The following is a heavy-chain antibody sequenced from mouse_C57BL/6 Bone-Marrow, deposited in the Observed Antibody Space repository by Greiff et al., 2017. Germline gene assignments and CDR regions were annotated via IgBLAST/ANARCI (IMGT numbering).Heavy chain of an antibody. J-gene: IGHJ3*01. CDR2: ISSGGSYT. V-gene: IGHV5-6*01. CDR3: ASYYYYDGRSSWFAY. D-gene: IGHD2-4*01. CDR1: GFTFSSYG. Sequence: EVQLVESGGDLVKPGGSLKLSCAASGFTFSSYGMSWVRQTPDKRLEWVATISSGGSYTYYPDSVKGRFTLSRDNAKNTLYLQMSSLKSEDTAMYYCASYYYYDGRSSWFAYWGQGTLVTVSA.